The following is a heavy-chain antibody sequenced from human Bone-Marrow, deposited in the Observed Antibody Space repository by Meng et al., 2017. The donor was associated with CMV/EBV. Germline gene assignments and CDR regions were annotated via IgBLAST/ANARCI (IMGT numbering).Heavy chain of an antibody. V-gene: IGHV2-5*02. Sequence: LTCTFSGFSLSTSGVVVTWIRQPPGKALEWLTLIYWDDDRRYSPALRSRLTITKDTSKNQVVLTMTNMDPVDTATYYCVRLSRPSLNFWGQGTLVTVSS. J-gene: IGHJ4*02. CDR1: GFSLSTSGVV. CDR3: VRLSRPSLNF. CDR2: IYWDDDR.